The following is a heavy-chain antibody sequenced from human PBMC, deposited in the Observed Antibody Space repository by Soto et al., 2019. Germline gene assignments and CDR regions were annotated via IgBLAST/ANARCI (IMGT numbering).Heavy chain of an antibody. CDR3: ARDRGYRAGSCGF. D-gene: IGHD5-18*01. Sequence: PEETLSLTCIVADGSISCYYWSWIRQPGGKALEWIGRIYSDWTPNYNPSPKGRGTVSVDTSKEQTSLKVTSVAAADASLYFCARDRGYRAGSCGFWG. CDR2: IYSDWTP. CDR1: DGSISCYY. J-gene: IGHJ6*01. V-gene: IGHV4-4*07.